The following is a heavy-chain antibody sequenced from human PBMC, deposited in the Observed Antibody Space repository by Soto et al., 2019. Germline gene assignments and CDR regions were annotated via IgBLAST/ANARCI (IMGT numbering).Heavy chain of an antibody. CDR2: IYYSGST. Sequence: SETLSLTCPVSGGSISSGGYYWSWIRQHPGKGLEWIGYIYYSGSTYYNPSLKSRVTISVDTSKNQFSLKLSSVTAADTAVYYCARGRRGADIVVVVAAPLFDYWGQGTLVTVSS. J-gene: IGHJ4*02. CDR3: ARGRRGADIVVVVAAPLFDY. D-gene: IGHD2-15*01. CDR1: GGSISSGGYY. V-gene: IGHV4-31*03.